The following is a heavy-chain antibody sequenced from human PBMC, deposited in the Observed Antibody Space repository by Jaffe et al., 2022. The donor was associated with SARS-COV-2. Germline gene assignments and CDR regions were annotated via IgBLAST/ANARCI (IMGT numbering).Heavy chain of an antibody. Sequence: QVQLVESGGGLVKPGGSLRLSCAASGFTFSDYYMSWIRQAPGKGLEWVSYISSSSSYTNYAESVKGRFTISRDNAKNSLYLQMDSLRADDTAVYYCAVTPDYGGNSVGYWGQGTLVTVSS. CDR2: ISSSSSYT. CDR1: GFTFSDYY. CDR3: AVTPDYGGNSVGY. J-gene: IGHJ4*02. V-gene: IGHV3-11*06. D-gene: IGHD4-17*01.